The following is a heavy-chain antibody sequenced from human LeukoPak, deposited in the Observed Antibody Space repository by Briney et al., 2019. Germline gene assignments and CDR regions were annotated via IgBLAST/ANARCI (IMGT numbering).Heavy chain of an antibody. CDR3: ARGHDYGDYVMGY. V-gene: IGHV4-59*01. Sequence: SETLSLTCTVSGGSISSYYWSWIRQPPGKGLEWIGYIYYCGSTNYNPSLKSRVTISVDTSKNQFSLKLSSVTAADTAVYYCARGHDYGDYVMGYWGQGTLVTVSS. D-gene: IGHD4-17*01. J-gene: IGHJ4*02. CDR1: GGSISSYY. CDR2: IYYCGST.